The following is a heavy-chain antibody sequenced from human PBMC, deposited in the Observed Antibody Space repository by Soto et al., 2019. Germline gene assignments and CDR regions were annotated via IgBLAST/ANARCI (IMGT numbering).Heavy chain of an antibody. J-gene: IGHJ4*02. V-gene: IGHV3-73*01. CDR3: TRSRVGATGREDYCDX. CDR1: GFSFSGSA. D-gene: IGHD1-26*01. Sequence: GGSLRLSCAASGFSFSGSAMHWVRQTSGKGLEWVGRIRSKANNYATAYAASVKGRFTISRDDSKNTAYLQMNSLKTEDTAVYYCTRSRVGATGREDYCDXWGQGTLVTVSS. CDR2: IRSKANNYAT.